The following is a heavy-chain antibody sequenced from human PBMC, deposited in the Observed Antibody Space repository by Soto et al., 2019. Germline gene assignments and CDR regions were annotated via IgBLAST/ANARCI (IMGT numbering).Heavy chain of an antibody. CDR3: AKGPLPDYYGSGNYYYYYGMDV. J-gene: IGHJ6*02. D-gene: IGHD3-10*01. Sequence: GGSLRLSCAASGFTFSSYAMSWVRQALGQGLEWVSAISANGASTYYADSVKGRFTISRDNSKNTLSLQMNSLRAEDTAVYFCAKGPLPDYYGSGNYYYYYGMDVWGQGTTVTVSS. CDR1: GFTFSSYA. V-gene: IGHV3-23*01. CDR2: ISANGAST.